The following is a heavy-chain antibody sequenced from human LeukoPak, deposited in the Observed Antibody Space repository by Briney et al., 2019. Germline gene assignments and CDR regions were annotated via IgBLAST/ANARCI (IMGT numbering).Heavy chain of an antibody. V-gene: IGHV1-69-2*01. CDR2: VDPEDGET. Sequence: ASVKVSCKASGYTFTGYYMHWVQQAPGKGLEWMGLVDPEDGETIYAEKFQGRVTITADTSTDTAYMELSSLRSEDTAVYYCATTSWEHNWFDPWGQGTLVTVSS. CDR1: GYTFTGYY. J-gene: IGHJ5*02. CDR3: ATTSWEHNWFDP. D-gene: IGHD1-26*01.